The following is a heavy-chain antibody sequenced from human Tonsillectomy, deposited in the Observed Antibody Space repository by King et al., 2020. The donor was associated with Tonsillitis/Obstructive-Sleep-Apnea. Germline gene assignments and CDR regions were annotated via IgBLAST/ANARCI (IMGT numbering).Heavy chain of an antibody. V-gene: IGHV1-18*01. CDR2: ISGYNGNT. J-gene: IGHJ6*03. CDR3: ARTSPEGAYNSYYMDV. CDR1: DYTFIRYG. Sequence: QLVQSGTEVRKPGASVKVSCTASDYTFIRYGITWVRQAPGQGLEWMGWISGYNGNTNYAQKFQGRVTMTTDTSTRTAYMELRSLRSDDTAVYYCARTSPEGAYNSYYMDVWGKGTTVTVSS. D-gene: IGHD1-20*01.